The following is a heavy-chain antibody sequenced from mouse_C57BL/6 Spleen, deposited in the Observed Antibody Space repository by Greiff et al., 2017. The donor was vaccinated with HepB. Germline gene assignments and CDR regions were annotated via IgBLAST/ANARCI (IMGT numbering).Heavy chain of an antibody. CDR2: INPNYGTT. J-gene: IGHJ1*03. Sequence: VQLQQSGPELVKPGASVKMSCKASGYSFTDYYMNWVKQRPGKSLEWIGIINPNYGTTNYNQKFKGKATLTVDKSSSTAYMQLNSLTSEDSAVYYCARWDDGHAYCYFDDWGKGTTVTVSS. CDR1: GYSFTDYY. D-gene: IGHD2-3*01. CDR3: ARWDDGHAYCYFDD. V-gene: IGHV1-39*01.